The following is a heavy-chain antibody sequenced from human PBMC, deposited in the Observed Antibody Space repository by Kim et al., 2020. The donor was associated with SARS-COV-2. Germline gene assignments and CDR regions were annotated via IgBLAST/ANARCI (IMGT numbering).Heavy chain of an antibody. CDR2: ISSSSSYI. J-gene: IGHJ6*02. D-gene: IGHD6-19*01. CDR3: ARDRGQDVAGDYCYYGMDV. Sequence: GGSLRLSCAASGFTFSSYSMNWVRQAPGKGLEWVSSISSSSSYIYYADSVKGRFTISRDNAKNSLYLQMNSLRAEDTAVYYCARDRGQDVAGDYCYYGMDVWGQGTTVTVSS. CDR1: GFTFSSYS. V-gene: IGHV3-21*01.